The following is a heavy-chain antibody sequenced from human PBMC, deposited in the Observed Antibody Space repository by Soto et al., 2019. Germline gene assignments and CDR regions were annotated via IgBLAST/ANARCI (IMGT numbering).Heavy chain of an antibody. CDR3: ARRYGYSFDY. CDR1: GGSISSYY. V-gene: IGHV4-59*08. Sequence: QVQLQESGPGLVKPSETLSLTCTVSGGSISSYYWSWIRQPPGKGLEWIGYIYYSGSTNYNPSLNGRVTLSVDTSKNQFSLKLRSVTAADTAVYYCARRYGYSFDYWGQGTLVTVSS. D-gene: IGHD1-20*01. J-gene: IGHJ4*02. CDR2: IYYSGST.